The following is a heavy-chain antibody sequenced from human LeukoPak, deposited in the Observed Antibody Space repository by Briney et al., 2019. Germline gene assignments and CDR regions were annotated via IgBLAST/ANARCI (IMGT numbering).Heavy chain of an antibody. J-gene: IGHJ5*02. D-gene: IGHD3-9*01. CDR2: IIPIFGTA. CDR3: ARARYFDWLDGFDP. CDR1: GYTFTSYG. Sequence: EASVKVSCKASGYTFTSYGISWVRQAPGQGLEWMGGIIPIFGTANYAQKFQGRVTITADKSTSTAYMELSSLRSEDTAVYYCARARYFDWLDGFDPWGQGTLVTVSS. V-gene: IGHV1-69*06.